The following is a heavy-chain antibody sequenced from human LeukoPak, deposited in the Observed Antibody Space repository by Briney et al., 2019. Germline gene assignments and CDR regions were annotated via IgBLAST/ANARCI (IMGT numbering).Heavy chain of an antibody. J-gene: IGHJ4*02. D-gene: IGHD5-12*01. CDR2: ISSGGSTI. V-gene: IGHV3-48*03. CDR1: GFTFSSYE. Sequence: GGSLRLSCAASGFTFSSYEMNWVRQAPGKGLEWVSYISSGGSTIYYADSVKGRFTISRDNAKNSLYLQMNSLRAEDTAVYYCAREPQKWVHGEFDYWGQGTLVTVSS. CDR3: AREPQKWVHGEFDY.